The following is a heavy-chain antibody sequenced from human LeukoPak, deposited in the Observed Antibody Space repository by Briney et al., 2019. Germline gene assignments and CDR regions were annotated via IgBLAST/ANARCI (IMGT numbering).Heavy chain of an antibody. CDR2: ISYDGSNK. J-gene: IGHJ3*02. CDR3: ARDRDAFDI. Sequence: GGSLRLSCAASGFTFSSYAMHWVRQAPGKGLEWVAVISYDGSNKYYADSVKGRFTISRDNSKNTLYLQMNSLRAEDTAVYYCARDRDAFDIWGQGTMVTVSS. V-gene: IGHV3-30*04. CDR1: GFTFSSYA.